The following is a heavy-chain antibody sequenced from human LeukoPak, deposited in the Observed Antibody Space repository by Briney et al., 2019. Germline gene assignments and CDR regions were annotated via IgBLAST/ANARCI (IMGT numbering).Heavy chain of an antibody. CDR1: GYSISSSYY. Sequence: SETLSLTCAVSGYSISSSYYWSWIRQPPGKGLEWIGSIYHSGSTYYNPSLKSRVTISVDTSKNQFSLKLSSVTAADTAVYYCARPMTTVRERWYFDLWGRGTLVTVSS. J-gene: IGHJ2*01. CDR3: ARPMTTVRERWYFDL. D-gene: IGHD4-17*01. V-gene: IGHV4-38-2*01. CDR2: IYHSGST.